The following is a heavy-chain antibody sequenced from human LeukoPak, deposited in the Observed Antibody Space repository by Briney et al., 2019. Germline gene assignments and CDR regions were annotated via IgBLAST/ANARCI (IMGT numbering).Heavy chain of an antibody. CDR3: VRDVHSYNDNY. CDR1: GYTFTGYN. V-gene: IGHV1-2*02. D-gene: IGHD5-18*01. CDR2: MNPNSGGT. J-gene: IGHJ4*02. Sequence: ASVKVSCKASGYTFTGYNMHWLRQAPGQGLEWMGWMNPNSGGTLYSPKFQGRVTMTRDTSISTAFMELSRLRFDDTAIYYCVRDVHSYNDNYWGQGTLVTVSS.